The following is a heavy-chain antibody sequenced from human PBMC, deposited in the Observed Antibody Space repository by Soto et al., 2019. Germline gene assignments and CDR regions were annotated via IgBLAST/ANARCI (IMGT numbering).Heavy chain of an antibody. V-gene: IGHV3-23*01. CDR3: AKDIAAVISYSWFDP. CDR2: VSGSGDST. Sequence: PGGSLRLSCAASGFTFSSYAMSWVRQAPGKGLEWVSAVSGSGDSTYYADSVKGRFTISRDNSKNTLYLQMDSLRAEDTAVYHCAKDIAAVISYSWFDPWGQGTLVTVSS. D-gene: IGHD6-25*01. CDR1: GFTFSSYA. J-gene: IGHJ5*02.